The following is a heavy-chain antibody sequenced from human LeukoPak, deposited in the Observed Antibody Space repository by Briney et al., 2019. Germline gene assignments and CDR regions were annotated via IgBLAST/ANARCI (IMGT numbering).Heavy chain of an antibody. CDR1: GGSISSYY. J-gene: IGHJ4*02. Sequence: PSETLSLTCTVSGGSISSYYWSWIRQPAGKGLEWIGRIYTSGSTNYNPSLKSRVTMSVDTSKNQFSLKLSSVTAADTAVYFCARFVLMVSGRYYFDFWGQGTLVTVSS. CDR2: IYTSGST. V-gene: IGHV4-4*07. CDR3: ARFVLMVSGRYYFDF. D-gene: IGHD2-8*01.